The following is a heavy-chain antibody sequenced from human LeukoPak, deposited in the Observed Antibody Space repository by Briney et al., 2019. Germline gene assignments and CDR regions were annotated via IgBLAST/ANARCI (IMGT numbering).Heavy chain of an antibody. J-gene: IGHJ4*02. Sequence: GGSLKLSCAASGFTFSGSAMYWVRQASGKGLEWVGRIRSKANSYATAYAASVKGRFTISRDDSKNTAYLQMNSLKTEDAAVYYCTRRRSGSGISDYWGQGTLVTVSS. D-gene: IGHD2/OR15-2a*01. CDR3: TRRRSGSGISDY. CDR2: IRSKANSYAT. V-gene: IGHV3-73*01. CDR1: GFTFSGSA.